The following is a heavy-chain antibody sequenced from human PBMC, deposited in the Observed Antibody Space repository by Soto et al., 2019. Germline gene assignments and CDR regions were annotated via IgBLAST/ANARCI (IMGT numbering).Heavy chain of an antibody. V-gene: IGHV3-74*01. Sequence: GGSLRLSCAASGFTFRSYWMHWVRQVPGKGLVWVSHINGDGSTTSYADSVKGRFTISRDNAKNTVYLQMNSLRDEDTAVYYCARGGGYSYGYIGYWGQGTLVTVSS. CDR1: GFTFRSYW. CDR3: ARGGGYSYGYIGY. J-gene: IGHJ4*02. D-gene: IGHD5-18*01. CDR2: INGDGSTT.